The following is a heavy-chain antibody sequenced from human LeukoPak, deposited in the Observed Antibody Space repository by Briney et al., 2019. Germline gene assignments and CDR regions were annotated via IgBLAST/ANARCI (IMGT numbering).Heavy chain of an antibody. V-gene: IGHV4-59*08. CDR1: GGSISGYF. J-gene: IGHJ4*02. Sequence: PSETLSLTCTVSGGSISGYFWSWIPQPPGKGLEWIGYIHYSGTTNYNPSLNSRVTISVDTSKNQFSLRLSSVTAADTAVYYCARYGITIVRGGKYYFDSWGQGTLVTVSS. D-gene: IGHD3-10*01. CDR2: IHYSGTT. CDR3: ARYGITIVRGGKYYFDS.